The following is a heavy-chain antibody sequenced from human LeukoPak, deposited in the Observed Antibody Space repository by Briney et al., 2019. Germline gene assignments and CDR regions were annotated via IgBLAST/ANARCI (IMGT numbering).Heavy chain of an antibody. D-gene: IGHD3-10*01. J-gene: IGHJ4*02. V-gene: IGHV1-24*01. Sequence: GASVKVSCKVSGYTLTELSMHWVRQAPGKGLERMGGFDPEDGETIYAQKFQGRVTTTEDTSTDTAYMELSSLRSEDTAVYYCATWAYYYGSGTRGYYFDYWGQGTLVTVSS. CDR3: ATWAYYYGSGTRGYYFDY. CDR2: FDPEDGET. CDR1: GYTLTELS.